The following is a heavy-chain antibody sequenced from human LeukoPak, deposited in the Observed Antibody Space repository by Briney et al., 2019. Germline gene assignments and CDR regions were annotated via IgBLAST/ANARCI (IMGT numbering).Heavy chain of an antibody. CDR1: GGSISSYY. D-gene: IGHD2-2*01. V-gene: IGHV4-59*12. CDR2: IYYSGST. J-gene: IGHJ6*03. CDR3: ARGRDCSSTSCYDGYYYYMDV. Sequence: SETLSLTCTVSGGSISSYYWSWIRQPPGKGLEWIGYIYYSGSTNYNPSLKSRVTISVDTSKNQFSLKLSSVTAADTAVYYCARGRDCSSTSCYDGYYYYMDVWGKGTTVTVSS.